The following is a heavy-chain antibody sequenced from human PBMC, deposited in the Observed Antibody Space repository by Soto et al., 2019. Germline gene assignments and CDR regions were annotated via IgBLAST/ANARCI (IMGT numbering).Heavy chain of an antibody. D-gene: IGHD3-10*01. V-gene: IGHV3-23*01. CDR3: GKSAMVRGGGWFDP. J-gene: IGHJ5*02. CDR2: ISGSGGIT. CDR1: GFTFSSYA. Sequence: EVQLLESGGGLVQPGGSLRLSCAASGFTFSSYAMSWVRQAPGKGLEWVSDISGSGGITYYADSVKGRFTISRDNSKNPVDLQMERLGAGGKGGYYWGKSAMVRGGGWFDPWGQGTLVTVSS.